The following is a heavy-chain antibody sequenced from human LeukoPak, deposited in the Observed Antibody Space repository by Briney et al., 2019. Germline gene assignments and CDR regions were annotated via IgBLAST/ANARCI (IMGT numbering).Heavy chain of an antibody. CDR2: ISGSGGST. CDR3: ATVGGTVCRYEYYVNY. D-gene: IGHD2-15*01. J-gene: IGHJ4*02. V-gene: IGHV3-23*01. Sequence: GGSLSPSSVAPGYTFLADTTGVGSQAPGKGLEWVSAISGSGGSTYYADSVKGRFTISRDNFKNTLYLQMNSLRAEDTAVYYCATVGGTVCRYEYYVNYCGQGTLVTVSS. CDR1: GYTFLADTT.